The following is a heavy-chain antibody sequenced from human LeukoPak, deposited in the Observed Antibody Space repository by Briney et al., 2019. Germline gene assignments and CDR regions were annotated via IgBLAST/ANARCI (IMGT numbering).Heavy chain of an antibody. Sequence: GGSLRLSCAASGFSFSTYTMNWVRQAPGKGLQWVSSITIGGSFIYYADSVKGRFTISRDDAKKSLSLQMNSLRAEDTAVYFCARLAVTFDYWGQGTLVTVSS. V-gene: IGHV3-21*01. CDR3: ARLAVTFDY. CDR1: GFSFSTYT. CDR2: ITIGGSFI. D-gene: IGHD2-21*02. J-gene: IGHJ4*02.